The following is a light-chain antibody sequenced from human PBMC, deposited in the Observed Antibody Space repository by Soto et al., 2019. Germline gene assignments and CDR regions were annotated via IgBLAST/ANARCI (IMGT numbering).Light chain of an antibody. J-gene: IGKJ1*01. Sequence: AIRMTQSPSSFSASTGDRVTITCRASQGISSYLAWYQQKPGKAPKLLIYAASTLQSGVPSRFSRSGSGTYFTLTISCLQSEDFATYYCQQYYSYPWTFGQGTKVEIK. CDR2: AAS. V-gene: IGKV1-8*01. CDR1: QGISSY. CDR3: QQYYSYPWT.